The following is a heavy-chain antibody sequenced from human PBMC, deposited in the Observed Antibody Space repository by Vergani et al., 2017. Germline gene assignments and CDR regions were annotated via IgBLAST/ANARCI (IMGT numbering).Heavy chain of an antibody. Sequence: QVQLVQSGAEVKKPGSSVKVSCKASGGTFSSYAISWVRQAPGQGLEWMGGIIPIFGTANYAQKFQGRVTITADKSTSTAYMELSSLRSEDTAVYYCARDKARYYSSGSYYDYWGQGTLVTVSS. V-gene: IGHV1-69*06. CDR3: ARDKARYYSSGSYYDY. CDR2: IIPIFGTA. J-gene: IGHJ4*02. D-gene: IGHD3-10*01. CDR1: GGTFSSYA.